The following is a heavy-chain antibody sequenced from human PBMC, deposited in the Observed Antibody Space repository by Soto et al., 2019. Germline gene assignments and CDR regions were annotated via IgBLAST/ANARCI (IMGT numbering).Heavy chain of an antibody. J-gene: IGHJ4*02. Sequence: QVQLQESGPGLVKPSGTLSLTCAVSSGSITSSNWWSWVRQPPGKGLEWIGEVSHSGSTNYFPSLKSRVTISVDKSRDQFSLRLNSVTAADTAVYYCARNRYGGYDFDFWGQGTLVTVSS. CDR2: VSHSGST. D-gene: IGHD5-12*01. CDR1: SGSITSSNW. V-gene: IGHV4-4*02. CDR3: ARNRYGGYDFDF.